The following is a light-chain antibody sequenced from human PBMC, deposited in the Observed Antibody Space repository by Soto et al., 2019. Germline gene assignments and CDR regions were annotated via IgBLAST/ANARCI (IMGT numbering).Light chain of an antibody. V-gene: IGLV2-14*01. Sequence: QSALTQPASVSGSPGQSITIYCTGTSSDIGGYNYVSWYQQHPGKAPKLMIYEVSNRPSGVSNRFSGSKSGNTASLTISGLQAEVEADYYFSSYSSSRIIVFGTGTKLTVL. CDR3: SSYSSSRIIV. J-gene: IGLJ1*01. CDR2: EVS. CDR1: SSDIGGYNY.